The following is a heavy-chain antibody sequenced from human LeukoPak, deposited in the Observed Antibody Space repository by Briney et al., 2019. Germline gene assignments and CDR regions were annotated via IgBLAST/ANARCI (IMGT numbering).Heavy chain of an antibody. V-gene: IGHV1-18*01. CDR3: ARAATYYYDSSGYSSDY. D-gene: IGHD3-22*01. J-gene: IGHJ4*02. CDR1: GYTFTSYG. CDR2: ISAYNGNT. Sequence: ASVKVSCKASGYTFTSYGISWVRQAPGQGLEWMGWISAYNGNTNYAQKLQGRVTMTTDTSTSTAYMELSSLRSDDTAVYYCARAATYYYDSSGYSSDYWGQGTLVTVSS.